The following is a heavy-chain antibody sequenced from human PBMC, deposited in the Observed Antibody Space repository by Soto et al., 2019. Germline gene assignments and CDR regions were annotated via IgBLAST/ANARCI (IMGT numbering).Heavy chain of an antibody. J-gene: IGHJ1*01. CDR2: VNPSGGST. CDR1: GYIFTAYS. V-gene: IGHV1-46*01. D-gene: IGHD2-15*01. Sequence: GASVKVSCKASGYIFTAYSMHWVRRAPGQGLEWMGVVNPSGGSTNYAQKFQGRITMTRDTSTSPVYMDLSSLTSEDTAVYYCVREENCSDGICYSEYFQRWGQGTLVTVSS. CDR3: VREENCSDGICYSEYFQR.